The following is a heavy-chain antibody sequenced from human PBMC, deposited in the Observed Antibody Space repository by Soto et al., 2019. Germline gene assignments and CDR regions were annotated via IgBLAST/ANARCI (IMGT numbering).Heavy chain of an antibody. CDR1: GYTFTSDD. Sequence: ASVKVSCKASGYTFTSDDINWVRQATGQGLEWMGWMNPNSGNTGYAQKFQGRVTMTRNTSISTAYMELSSLRSEDTAVYYCARVWSGYYIDYYYYYMDVWGKGTTVTVSS. CDR3: ARVWSGYYIDYYYYYMDV. J-gene: IGHJ6*03. CDR2: MNPNSGNT. V-gene: IGHV1-8*01. D-gene: IGHD3-3*01.